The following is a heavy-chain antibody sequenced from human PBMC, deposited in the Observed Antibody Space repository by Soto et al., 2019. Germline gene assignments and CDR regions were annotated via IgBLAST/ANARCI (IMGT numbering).Heavy chain of an antibody. CDR3: AREVCVHTPVFGL. V-gene: IGHV1-69*01. J-gene: IGHJ4*02. CDR1: GGTFTNYA. CDR2: ITPMFGRP. Sequence: QAQLVQSGAEVRKPGSSVKVSCKASGGTFTNYAINWVRQAPGQGLEWMGDITPMFGRPNYAQKFQGRIKITADDSTSTTSMELSCLRSEDTALYFCAREVCVHTPVFGLWGQGTLVTVSS. D-gene: IGHD2-2*01.